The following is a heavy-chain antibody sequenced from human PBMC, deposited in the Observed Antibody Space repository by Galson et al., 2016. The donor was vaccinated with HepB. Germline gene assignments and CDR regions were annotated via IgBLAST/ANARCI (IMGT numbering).Heavy chain of an antibody. Sequence: SVKVSCKASGYTFTSYGIGWVRQAPGQGLEWMGWISAYNAYRDYPQKLQGRVTMTTDTSTSTAYMELSSLRSDDTAVYYCARSGDGNWFESWGQGTLFTVSS. V-gene: IGHV1-18*04. CDR2: ISAYNAYR. J-gene: IGHJ5*01. CDR1: GYTFTSYG. CDR3: ARSGDGNWFES. D-gene: IGHD2-21*02.